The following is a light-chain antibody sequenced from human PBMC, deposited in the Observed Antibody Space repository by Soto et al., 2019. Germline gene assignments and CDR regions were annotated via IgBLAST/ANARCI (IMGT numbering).Light chain of an antibody. V-gene: IGKV3-15*01. J-gene: IGKJ1*01. Sequence: EIVMTQSPATLSVSPGEGATLSCRASQSVSGKLAWYQQRPGQAPRLLIYRASTRATGVPARFSGSGSGTEFTLTISRLEPEDFAVYYCQQYGSSPTFGQGTKVDIK. CDR1: QSVSGK. CDR2: RAS. CDR3: QQYGSSPT.